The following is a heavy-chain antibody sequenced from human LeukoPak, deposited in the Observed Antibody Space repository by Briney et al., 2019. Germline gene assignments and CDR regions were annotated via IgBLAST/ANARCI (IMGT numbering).Heavy chain of an antibody. J-gene: IGHJ5*02. V-gene: IGHV1-69*05. Sequence: SVKVSCKASGGTFSSYAISWVRQAPGQGLEWMGGIIPIFGTANYAQKFQGRVTITTDESTSTACMELSSLRSEDTAVYYCARDQGYSYGQGASDWFDPWGQGTLVTVSS. D-gene: IGHD5-18*01. CDR2: IIPIFGTA. CDR3: ARDQGYSYGQGASDWFDP. CDR1: GGTFSSYA.